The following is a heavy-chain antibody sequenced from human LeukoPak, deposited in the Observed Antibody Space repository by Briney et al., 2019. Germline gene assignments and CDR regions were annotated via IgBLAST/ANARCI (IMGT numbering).Heavy chain of an antibody. V-gene: IGHV4-39*01. Sequence: SETLSLTCTVSGGSISSSSYYRGWIRQPPGKGLEWIGSIYYSGSTYYNPSLKSRVTISVDTSKNQFSLKLSSVTAADTAVYYCARPLGYCSGGSCLNWFDPWGQGTLVTVSS. CDR2: IYYSGST. CDR1: GGSISSSSYY. J-gene: IGHJ5*02. CDR3: ARPLGYCSGGSCLNWFDP. D-gene: IGHD2-15*01.